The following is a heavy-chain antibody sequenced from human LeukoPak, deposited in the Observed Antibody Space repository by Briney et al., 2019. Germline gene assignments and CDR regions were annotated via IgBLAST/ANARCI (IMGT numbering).Heavy chain of an antibody. CDR2: INSDGSST. V-gene: IGHV3-74*01. CDR3: ASVKYYYDTSGYYLDY. D-gene: IGHD3-22*01. Sequence: GGPLRLSCAASGFTFSSYWMHWVRQAPGKGLVWVSRINSDGSSTNYADSVKGRFTISRDNAKNTLYLQMNSLRAEDTAVYYCASVKYYYDTSGYYLDYWGQGTLVTVSS. J-gene: IGHJ4*02. CDR1: GFTFSSYW.